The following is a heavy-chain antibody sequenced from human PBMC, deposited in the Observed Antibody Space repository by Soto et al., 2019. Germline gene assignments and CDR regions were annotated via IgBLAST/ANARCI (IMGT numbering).Heavy chain of an antibody. CDR2: ISSRSSNI. CDR1: GFTFSSYS. D-gene: IGHD1-1*01. Sequence: EVQLVESGGGLVKPGGSLRLSCAASGFTFSSYSMNWVRQAPGKGLEWVSSISSRSSNIYYADSVKGRFTISRDNAKHSLYLQMNSLRAEDTAVYYCARDSIERITYWYFDLWGRGTLVTVSS. V-gene: IGHV3-21*01. CDR3: ARDSIERITYWYFDL. J-gene: IGHJ2*01.